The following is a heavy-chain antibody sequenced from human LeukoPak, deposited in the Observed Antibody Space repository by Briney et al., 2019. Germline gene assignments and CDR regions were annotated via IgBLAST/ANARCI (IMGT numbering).Heavy chain of an antibody. CDR3: ARRGDAFDI. CDR2: ISSNGGST. Sequence: GGSLRLSCAASGFTFSSYAMHWVRQAPGKGLEYVSAISSNGGSTYYANSVKGRFTISRDNSKNTLCLQMGSLRAEDMAVYYCARRGDAFDIWGQGTMVTVSS. V-gene: IGHV3-64*01. CDR1: GFTFSSYA. J-gene: IGHJ3*02.